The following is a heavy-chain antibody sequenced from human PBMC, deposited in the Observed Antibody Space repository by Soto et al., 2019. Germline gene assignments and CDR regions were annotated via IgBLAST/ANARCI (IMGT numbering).Heavy chain of an antibody. J-gene: IGHJ4*02. CDR1: GLTFGSRA. CDR3: ARGSTDSYPGSRIFDF. V-gene: IGHV3-23*01. D-gene: IGHD3-10*01. Sequence: GSLRLSCVASGLTFGSRAMSWVLQAPGEGLQWVSTITDTGGDAKYADSVRGRFVISRDNSKKTLYLQMTSLTAEDSAMYYCARGSTDSYPGSRIFDFWGRGTLVTVSS. CDR2: ITDTGGDA.